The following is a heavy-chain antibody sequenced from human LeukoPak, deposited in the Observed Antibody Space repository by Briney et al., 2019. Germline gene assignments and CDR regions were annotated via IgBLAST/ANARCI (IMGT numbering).Heavy chain of an antibody. J-gene: IGHJ4*02. V-gene: IGHV4-4*07. Sequence: PSETLSLTCTVSGGSMRNYFWNWVRQPAGEGLEWIGRISTGGSTDYNPSLESRLTMSVDTSKNQFSLRLSPVTAADTAVYYCARDGSSSWPFDFWGQGTLVTVSS. D-gene: IGHD6-13*01. CDR1: GGSMRNYF. CDR2: ISTGGST. CDR3: ARDGSSSWPFDF.